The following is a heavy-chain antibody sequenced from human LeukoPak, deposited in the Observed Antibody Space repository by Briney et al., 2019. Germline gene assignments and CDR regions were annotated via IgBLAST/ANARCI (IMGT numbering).Heavy chain of an antibody. CDR3: ARDQYYDSKGWFDP. J-gene: IGHJ5*02. Sequence: PGGSLRLSCAASGFTVSSNYMRWVGQAPGKGREGVSVIYSGGSTYYADSVKGRFTISTDNSKNTLYLQMNSLRAEDTAVYYCARDQYYDSKGWFDPWGQGTLVTVSS. D-gene: IGHD3-22*01. V-gene: IGHV3-53*01. CDR1: GFTVSSNY. CDR2: IYSGGST.